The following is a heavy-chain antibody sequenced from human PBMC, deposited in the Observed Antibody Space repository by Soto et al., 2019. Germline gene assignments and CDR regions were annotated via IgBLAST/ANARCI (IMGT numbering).Heavy chain of an antibody. V-gene: IGHV3-30-3*01. CDR3: ARAPTSVLLVYYYYGTEV. J-gene: IGHJ6*04. Sequence: SCAASGFTFSSYAMHWVRQAPGKGLEWVAVISYDGSNKYYADSVKGRFTISRDNSKNTLYLQMNSLRAEDTAVYYCARAPTSVLLVYYYYGTEVWGKETTVSASS. D-gene: IGHD2-15*01. CDR1: GFTFSSYA. CDR2: ISYDGSNK.